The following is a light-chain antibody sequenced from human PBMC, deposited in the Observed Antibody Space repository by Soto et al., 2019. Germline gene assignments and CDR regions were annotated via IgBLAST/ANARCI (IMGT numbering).Light chain of an antibody. Sequence: DIQMTQSPSSLSASVGDRVTITCQASHDITNYLNWYQHKPGKAPKLLIYGASNLEPRVPSRFSGSGSGTDFTFTISSLQPEDIATYYCQYCDYLPLFGPGTTVDFK. V-gene: IGKV1-33*01. CDR3: QYCDYLPL. J-gene: IGKJ3*01. CDR1: HDITNY. CDR2: GAS.